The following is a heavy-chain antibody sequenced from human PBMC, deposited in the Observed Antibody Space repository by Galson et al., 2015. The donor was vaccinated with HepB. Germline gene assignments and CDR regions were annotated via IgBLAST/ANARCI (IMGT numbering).Heavy chain of an antibody. D-gene: IGHD4-17*01. CDR1: GFTVSSNY. CDR2: IYSGGST. Sequence: SLRLSCAASGFTVSSNYMSWVRQAPGKGLEWVSVIYSGGSTYYADSVKGRFTISRDNSKNTLYLQMNSLRAEDTAVYYCARSSTTHDAFDIWGQGTMVTVSS. V-gene: IGHV3-66*01. J-gene: IGHJ3*02. CDR3: ARSSTTHDAFDI.